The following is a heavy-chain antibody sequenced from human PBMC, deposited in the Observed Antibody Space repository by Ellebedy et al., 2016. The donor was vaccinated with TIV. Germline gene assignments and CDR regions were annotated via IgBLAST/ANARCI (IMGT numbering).Heavy chain of an antibody. J-gene: IGHJ3*02. V-gene: IGHV4-38-2*02. CDR2: FSHYGIS. Sequence: MPSETLSLTCTVSGYSLSSGYYWGWVRQPPGEVLGWIGSFSHYGISYYNPSLKSRLTISLDTSGNQLSLKLSSVTAADTAVYYCAREQWEQGQHGDAFNIWGQGKMVTISS. CDR3: AREQWEQGQHGDAFNI. CDR1: GYSLSSGYY. D-gene: IGHD1-26*01.